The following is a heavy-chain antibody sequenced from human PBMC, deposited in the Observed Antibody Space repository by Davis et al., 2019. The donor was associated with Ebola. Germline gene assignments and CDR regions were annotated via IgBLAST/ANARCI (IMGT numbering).Heavy chain of an antibody. CDR3: ASPYSRGYYYMDV. CDR1: GGTFSSYA. CDR2: IIPIFGTA. V-gene: IGHV1-69*13. D-gene: IGHD2-21*01. Sequence: SVKVSCKASGGTFSSYAISWVRQAPGQGLEWMGGIIPIFGTANYAQKFQGRVTITADESTSTAYMELSSLRSEDTAVYYCASPYSRGYYYMDVWGKGTTVTVSS. J-gene: IGHJ6*03.